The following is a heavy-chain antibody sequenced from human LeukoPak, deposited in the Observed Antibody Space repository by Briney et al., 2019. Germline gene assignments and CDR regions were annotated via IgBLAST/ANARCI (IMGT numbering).Heavy chain of an antibody. CDR3: AKDLGTAYYYYYGMDV. Sequence: GRSLRLSCAASGFTFSSYGMHWVRQAPGKGLEWVAVISYDGGNKYYADSVKGRFTISRDNSKNTLYLQMNSLRAEDTAVYYCAKDLGTAYYYYYGMDVWGQGTTVTVSS. CDR1: GFTFSSYG. V-gene: IGHV3-30*18. D-gene: IGHD1-1*01. J-gene: IGHJ6*02. CDR2: ISYDGGNK.